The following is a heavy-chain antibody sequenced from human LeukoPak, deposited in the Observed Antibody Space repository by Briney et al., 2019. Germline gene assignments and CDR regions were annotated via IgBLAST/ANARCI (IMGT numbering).Heavy chain of an antibody. CDR2: MYYSGGT. CDR3: ARVRRYSGRSDVFDI. CDR1: GGSISNYY. D-gene: IGHD1-26*01. V-gene: IGHV4-59*01. Sequence: SETLSLTCTVSGGSISNYYWSWIRQSPGRGLAWIGYMYYSGGTNYNPSLKSRVTISVDTSKNQFSLKLTSVTAADTAVYYCARVRRYSGRSDVFDIWGQGTMVTVSS. J-gene: IGHJ3*02.